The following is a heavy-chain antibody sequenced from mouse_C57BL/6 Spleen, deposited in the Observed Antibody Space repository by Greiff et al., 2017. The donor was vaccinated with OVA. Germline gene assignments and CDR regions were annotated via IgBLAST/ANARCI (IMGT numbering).Heavy chain of an antibody. V-gene: IGHV3-6*01. CDR2: ISYDGSN. CDR3: ARDIPTGTFAY. J-gene: IGHJ3*01. D-gene: IGHD4-1*01. Sequence: ESGPGLVKPSQSLSLTCSVTGYSITSGYYWNWIRQFPGNKLEWMGYISYDGSNNYNPSLKNRISITRDTSKNQFFLKLNSVTTEDTATYYCARDIPTGTFAYWGQGTLVTVSA. CDR1: GYSITSGYY.